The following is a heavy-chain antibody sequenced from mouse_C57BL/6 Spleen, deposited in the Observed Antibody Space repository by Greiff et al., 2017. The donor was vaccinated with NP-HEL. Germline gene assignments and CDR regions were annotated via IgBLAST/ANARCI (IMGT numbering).Heavy chain of an antibody. CDR3: ARDRVAEGIWFAY. J-gene: IGHJ3*01. CDR1: GYSITSGYY. D-gene: IGHD1-1*01. V-gene: IGHV3-6*01. CDR2: ISYDGSN. Sequence: EVQLQESGPGLVKPSQSLSLTCSVTGYSITSGYYWNWIRQFPGNKLEWMGYISYDGSNNYNPSLKNRISITRDTSKNQFFLKLNSVTTEDTATYYCARDRVAEGIWFAYWGQGTLVTVSA.